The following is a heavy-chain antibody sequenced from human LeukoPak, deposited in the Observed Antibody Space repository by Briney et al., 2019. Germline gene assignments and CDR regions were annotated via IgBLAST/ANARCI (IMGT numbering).Heavy chain of an antibody. J-gene: IGHJ4*02. CDR3: ARLIVGATRNFDY. CDR2: IYPGDSDT. Sequence: GESLKISCKGSGYSFTSYWIGWMRQMTGKGLEWMGLIYPGDSDTSYSPAFQGQVTISADKYISTDYLQWSSLKASDTAMYYCARLIVGATRNFDYWGQGTLVTVSS. D-gene: IGHD1-26*01. CDR1: GYSFTSYW. V-gene: IGHV5-51*01.